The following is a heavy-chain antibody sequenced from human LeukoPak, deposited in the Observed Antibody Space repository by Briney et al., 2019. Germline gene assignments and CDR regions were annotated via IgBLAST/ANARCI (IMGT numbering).Heavy chain of an antibody. CDR1: GFTFSNAW. CDR2: IKSKTDGGTT. CDR3: TTVGYCSSTSCYGIIDWFDP. Sequence: PGGSLRFSCAASGFTFSNAWMSWVRQAPGKGLEWVGRIKSKTDGGTTDYAAPVKGRFTISRDDSKNTLYLQRNSLKTEDTAVYYCTTVGYCSSTSCYGIIDWFDPWGQGTLVTVSS. D-gene: IGHD2-2*01. V-gene: IGHV3-15*01. J-gene: IGHJ5*02.